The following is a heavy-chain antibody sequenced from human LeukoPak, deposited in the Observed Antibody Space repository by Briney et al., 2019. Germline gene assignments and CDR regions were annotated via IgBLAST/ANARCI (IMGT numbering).Heavy chain of an antibody. Sequence: SETLSLTCTVSGYSISSGYYWGWFRQPPGKGLEWIGSIYHSGSTYYNPSLKSRVTISVDTSKNQFSLKLSSVTAADTAVYFCARAYRSSWYANRFDPWGQGTLVTVSS. V-gene: IGHV4-38-2*02. CDR3: ARAYRSSWYANRFDP. CDR2: IYHSGST. J-gene: IGHJ5*02. D-gene: IGHD6-13*01. CDR1: GYSISSGYY.